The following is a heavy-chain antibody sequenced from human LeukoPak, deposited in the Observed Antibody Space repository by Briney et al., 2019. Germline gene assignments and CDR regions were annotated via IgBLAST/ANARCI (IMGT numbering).Heavy chain of an antibody. V-gene: IGHV3-9*01. Sequence: GGSLRLSCAASGFTFDDYAMHWVRQAPGKGLEWVSGISWNSGSIGYADSVKGRFTISRDNAKNSLYLQMNSLRAEDTALYYCAKDPGGGSFFAFDYWGQGTLVTVSS. CDR3: AKDPGGGSFFAFDY. CDR2: ISWNSGSI. D-gene: IGHD1-26*01. CDR1: GFTFDDYA. J-gene: IGHJ4*02.